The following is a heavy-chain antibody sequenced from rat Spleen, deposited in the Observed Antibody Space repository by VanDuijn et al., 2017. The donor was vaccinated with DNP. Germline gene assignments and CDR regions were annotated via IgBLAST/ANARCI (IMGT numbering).Heavy chain of an antibody. CDR2: ISYEGSRT. Sequence: EVQLVESGGGLVQPGRSLKLSCAASGFTFSNSGMHWIRQAPTKGLEWVATISYEGSRTYYRDSVKGRFTISRDYARSTLYLQMDSLRSEDTATYYCATSSYYGYDYGFAYWGQGTLVTVSS. CDR3: ATSSYYGYDYGFAY. D-gene: IGHD1-7*01. V-gene: IGHV5-19*01. CDR1: GFTFSNSG. J-gene: IGHJ3*01.